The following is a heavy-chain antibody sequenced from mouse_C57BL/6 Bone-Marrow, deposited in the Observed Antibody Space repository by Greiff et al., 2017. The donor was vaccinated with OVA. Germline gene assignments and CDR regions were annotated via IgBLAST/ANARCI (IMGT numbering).Heavy chain of an antibody. CDR2: INPNNGGT. J-gene: IGHJ4*01. V-gene: IGHV1-26*01. CDR1: GYTFTDYY. D-gene: IGHD2-12*01. CDR3: AIMTSCYDGYYAMDY. Sequence: VHVKQSGPELVKPGASVKISCKASGYTFTDYYMNWVKQSHGKSLEWIGDINPNNGGTSYNQKFKGKATLTVDKSSSTAYMELRSLTSEDSAVYYCAIMTSCYDGYYAMDYWGQGTSVTVSS.